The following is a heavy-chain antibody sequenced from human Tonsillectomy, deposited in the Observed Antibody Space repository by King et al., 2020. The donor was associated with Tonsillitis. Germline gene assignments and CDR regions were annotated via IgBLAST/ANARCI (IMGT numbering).Heavy chain of an antibody. D-gene: IGHD6-13*01. CDR2: IIPILGIA. CDR3: ARDTIVVAGTFDY. J-gene: IGHJ4*02. Sequence: QLVQSGAEVKKPGSSVKVPCKASGGTFSSYAISWVRQAPGQGLEWMGRIIPILGIANYAQKFQGRVTITADKSTSTGYMELSSLRSEDTAVYYCARDTIVVAGTFDYWGQGTLVTVSS. V-gene: IGHV1-69*04. CDR1: GGTFSSYA.